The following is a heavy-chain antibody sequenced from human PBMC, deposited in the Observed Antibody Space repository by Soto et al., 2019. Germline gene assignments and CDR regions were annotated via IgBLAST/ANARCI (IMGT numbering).Heavy chain of an antibody. D-gene: IGHD3-22*01. CDR1: KFTFASYV. J-gene: IGHJ6*02. CDR2: ISFDGTSK. CDR3: AREMIPMIMGGMSAMDV. V-gene: IGHV3-30*04. Sequence: QVQLVESGGGVVQPARSQRLSCTASKFTFASYVMHWVRQAPGEGLEWVALISFDGTSKYYADSVKGRFTISRDNSKNTMYLQMNSLRPEDTAVYYCAREMIPMIMGGMSAMDVWGQGTTVTVS.